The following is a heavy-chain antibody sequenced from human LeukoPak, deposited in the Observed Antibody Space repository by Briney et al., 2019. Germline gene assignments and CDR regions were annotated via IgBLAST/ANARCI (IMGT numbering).Heavy chain of an antibody. Sequence: SETLSLTCAVYGGSFSGYYWSWIRQPPGKGLEWIGEINHSGSTNYNPSLKSRVTISVGTSKNQFSLKLSSVTAADTAVYYCARRRSHYYGSSFGGWFDPWGQGTLVTVSS. CDR1: GGSFSGYY. J-gene: IGHJ5*02. D-gene: IGHD3-10*01. CDR2: INHSGST. V-gene: IGHV4-34*01. CDR3: ARRRSHYYGSSFGGWFDP.